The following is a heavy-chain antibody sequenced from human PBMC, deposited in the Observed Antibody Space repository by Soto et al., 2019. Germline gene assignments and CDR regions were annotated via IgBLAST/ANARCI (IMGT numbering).Heavy chain of an antibody. Sequence: EVQLLESGGGLVQPGGSLRLSCAASGFTFSNYDMTWVRQAPGKGLEWVSTISKSGATTYYADSVRGRFTISRDNSKNTLYLQMNSLRAEDTAVYYCARDRTGTTGVDYWGQGTLVTVSS. CDR3: ARDRTGTTGVDY. V-gene: IGHV3-23*01. CDR2: ISKSGATT. D-gene: IGHD1-7*01. CDR1: GFTFSNYD. J-gene: IGHJ4*02.